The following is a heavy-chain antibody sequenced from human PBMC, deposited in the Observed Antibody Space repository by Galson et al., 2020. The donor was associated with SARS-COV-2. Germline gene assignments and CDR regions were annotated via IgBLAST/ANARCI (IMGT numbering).Heavy chain of an antibody. Sequence: TGGSLRLSCAASGFTFSSYGMHWVRQAPGKGLEWVAVISYDGSNKYYADSVKGRFTISRDNSKNTLYLQMNSLRAEDTAVYYCAKDGLAYMRSSPWDYWGQGTLVTVSS. CDR3: AKDGLAYMRSSPWDY. CDR2: ISYDGSNK. V-gene: IGHV3-30*18. D-gene: IGHD6-6*01. J-gene: IGHJ4*02. CDR1: GFTFSSYG.